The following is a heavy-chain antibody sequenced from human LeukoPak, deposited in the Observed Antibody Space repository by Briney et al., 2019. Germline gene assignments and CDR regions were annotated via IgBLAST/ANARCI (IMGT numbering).Heavy chain of an antibody. V-gene: IGHV3-30*02. CDR3: AKDLPDYYGSGSPPDY. J-gene: IGHJ4*02. CDR1: GFTFSSYG. Sequence: GGSLRLSCAASGFTFSSYGMHWVRRAPGKGLEWVAFIRYDGSNKYYADSVKGRFTISRDNSKNTLYLQMNSLRAEDTAVYYCAKDLPDYYGSGSPPDYWGQGTLVTVSS. CDR2: IRYDGSNK. D-gene: IGHD3-10*01.